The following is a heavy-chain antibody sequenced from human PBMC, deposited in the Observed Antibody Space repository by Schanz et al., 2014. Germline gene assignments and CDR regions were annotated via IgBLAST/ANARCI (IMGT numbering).Heavy chain of an antibody. CDR3: ARDGEAAAGCDY. CDR2: INPSGGST. D-gene: IGHD6-13*01. Sequence: QVQLVQSGGEVKKPGASATVSCKASGYTFNNHGISWVRQAPGQGLEWMGIINPSGGSTSYAQKFQGRVTMTRDTSTSTVYMELRSLRSEDTAVYYCARDGEAAAGCDYWGQGTLVTVSS. V-gene: IGHV1-46*02. CDR1: GYTFNNHG. J-gene: IGHJ4*02.